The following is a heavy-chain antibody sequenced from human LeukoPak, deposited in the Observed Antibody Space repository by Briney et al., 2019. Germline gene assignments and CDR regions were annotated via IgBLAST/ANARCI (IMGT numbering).Heavy chain of an antibody. J-gene: IGHJ6*02. CDR3: ARVTPRTQRWLQSYYYYGMDV. D-gene: IGHD5-24*01. Sequence: PGGSLRLSCAAPGFTFSSYDMHWVRQATGKGLEWVSAIGTAGDTYYPGSVKGRFTISRENAKNSLYLQMNSLRAEDTAVYYCARVTPRTQRWLQSYYYYGMDVWGQGTTVTVSS. CDR2: IGTAGDT. CDR1: GFTFSSYD. V-gene: IGHV3-13*01.